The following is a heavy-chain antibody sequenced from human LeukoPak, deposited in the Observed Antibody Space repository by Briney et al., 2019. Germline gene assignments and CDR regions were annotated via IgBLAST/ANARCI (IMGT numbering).Heavy chain of an antibody. CDR2: MSYDGGNK. J-gene: IGHJ4*02. CDR3: AKVLFISGSYSPDY. V-gene: IGHV3-30*18. D-gene: IGHD1-26*01. CDR1: GFTFSSYG. Sequence: GRSLTLSCAASGFTFSSYGMHWVRQAPGKGLEWVAAMSYDGGNKFYADSVKGRFTISRDISKNTLYLQMNSLSAEDTAVYYCAKVLFISGSYSPDYWGQGTLVTVSS.